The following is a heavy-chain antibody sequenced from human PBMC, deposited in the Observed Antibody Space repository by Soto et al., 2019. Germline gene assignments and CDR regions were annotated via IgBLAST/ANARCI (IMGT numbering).Heavy chain of an antibody. J-gene: IGHJ6*03. V-gene: IGHV1-3*01. CDR2: INAGNGNT. Sequence: QVPLVQSGAEVKKPGASVKVSCKASGYTFTSYAMHWVRQAPGQRLEWMGWINAGNGNTKYSQKFQGRVTITRDTSASTAYMELSSLRSEDTAVYYCARALGGWYYYYMDVWGKGTTVTVSS. CDR1: GYTFTSYA. D-gene: IGHD6-19*01. CDR3: ARALGGWYYYYMDV.